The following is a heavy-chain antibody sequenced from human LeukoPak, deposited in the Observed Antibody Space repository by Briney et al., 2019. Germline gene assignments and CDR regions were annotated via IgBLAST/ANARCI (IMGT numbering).Heavy chain of an antibody. Sequence: GGSLRLSCAASGFTFDNYAMNWVRQVPGKGLEWISLISWNSGTIGYADSAKGRFTISRDNANNFLYLQMNSLRAEDTALYYCARAYKDRSLAGKKEFFQHWGQGTLVTVSS. V-gene: IGHV3-9*01. J-gene: IGHJ1*01. CDR2: ISWNSGTI. CDR3: ARAYKDRSLAGKKEFFQH. D-gene: IGHD6-19*01. CDR1: GFTFDNYA.